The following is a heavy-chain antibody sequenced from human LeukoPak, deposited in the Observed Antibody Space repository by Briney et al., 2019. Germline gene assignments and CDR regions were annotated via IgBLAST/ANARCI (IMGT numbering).Heavy chain of an antibody. CDR3: ASPDRYTVASPDYFDY. J-gene: IGHJ4*02. D-gene: IGHD4-23*01. V-gene: IGHV3-7*01. Sequence: AGGSLRLSCAASGFTFSSYWMSWVRQAPGKGLEWVANIKQDGSEKYYVDSVKGRFTISRDNAKNSLYLQMNSLRAEDTAVYYCASPDRYTVASPDYFDYWGQGTLVTVSS. CDR1: GFTFSSYW. CDR2: IKQDGSEK.